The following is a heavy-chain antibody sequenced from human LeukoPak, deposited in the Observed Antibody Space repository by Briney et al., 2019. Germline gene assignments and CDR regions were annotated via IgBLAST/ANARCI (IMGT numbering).Heavy chain of an antibody. CDR3: ARVFDTMTAGGRLGSDAFDI. CDR1: GYTFTSHG. V-gene: IGHV1-18*01. Sequence: ASVKVSCEASGYTFTSHGISWVRQAPGQGLEWMGWISAYNGNTNYAQKLQGRVTMTTDTSTSTAYMELRSLRSDDTAGYYCARVFDTMTAGGRLGSDAFDIWGQGTMVTVSS. J-gene: IGHJ3*02. D-gene: IGHD3-22*01. CDR2: ISAYNGNT.